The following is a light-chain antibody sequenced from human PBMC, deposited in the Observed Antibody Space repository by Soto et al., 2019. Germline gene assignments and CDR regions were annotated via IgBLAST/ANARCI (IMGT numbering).Light chain of an antibody. CDR2: EVS. CDR1: SSDVGGYNY. J-gene: IGLJ2*01. Sequence: QSALTQPASVSGSPGQSITISCTGTSSDVGGYNYVSWYQQHPGKAPKLMIYEVSNRPSGVSNRFSGSKSGNTASLTISGPQAEDEADYYCIAYTSSSTLVVFGGGTKLTVL. CDR3: IAYTSSSTLVV. V-gene: IGLV2-14*01.